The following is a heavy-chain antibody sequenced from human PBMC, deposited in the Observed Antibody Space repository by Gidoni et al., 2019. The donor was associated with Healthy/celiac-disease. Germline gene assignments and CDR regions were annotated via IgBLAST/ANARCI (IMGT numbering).Heavy chain of an antibody. Sequence: EVQLLESGGGLVQPGGSLRPSCAASGFTFSSYPMSWVRQAPGKGREWVSAISGSGGSTYYADSVKGRFTISRDNSKNTLYLQMNSLRAEDTAVYYCAKAAIVVVPAAVDYWGQGTLVTVSS. CDR2: ISGSGGST. CDR1: GFTFSSYP. V-gene: IGHV3-23*01. CDR3: AKAAIVVVPAAVDY. D-gene: IGHD2-2*01. J-gene: IGHJ4*02.